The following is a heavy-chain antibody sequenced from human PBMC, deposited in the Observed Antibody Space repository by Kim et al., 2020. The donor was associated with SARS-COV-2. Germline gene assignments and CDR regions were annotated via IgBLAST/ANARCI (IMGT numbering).Heavy chain of an antibody. CDR2: INPNSGGT. Sequence: ASVKVSCKASGYTFTGYYMHWVRQAPGQGLEWMGWINPNSGGTNYAQKFQGRVTMTRDTSISTAYMELSRLRSDDTAVYYCARTGSGGYYYYYGMDVWGQRTTVTVSS. CDR1: GYTFTGYY. J-gene: IGHJ6*02. CDR3: ARTGSGGYYYYYGMDV. D-gene: IGHD3-10*01. V-gene: IGHV1-2*02.